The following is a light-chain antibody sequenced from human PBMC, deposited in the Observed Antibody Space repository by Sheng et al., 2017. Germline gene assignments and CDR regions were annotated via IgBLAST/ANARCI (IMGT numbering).Light chain of an antibody. CDR2: KAS. CDR1: QNIDSW. Sequence: QMTQFPSFVSASVGDRVTITCRASQNIDSWLAWYQQKPGKAPKLLIYKASNLKSGVPSRFSGSGSGTEFTLTISSLQPDDFATYYCQQFNSSPYTFGQGTKLEIK. J-gene: IGKJ2*01. V-gene: IGKV1-5*03. CDR3: QQFNSSPYT.